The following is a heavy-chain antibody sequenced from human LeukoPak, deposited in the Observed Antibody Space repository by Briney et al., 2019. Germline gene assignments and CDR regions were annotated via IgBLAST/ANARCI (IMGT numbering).Heavy chain of an antibody. V-gene: IGHV3-33*06. D-gene: IGHD3-22*01. J-gene: IGHJ5*02. CDR1: GFTFSSYG. Sequence: GGSLRLSCAASGFTFSSYGMHWVRQAPGKGLEWVAVIWYDGSNKYYADSVKGRFTNSRDNSKNTLYLQMNSLRAEDTAVYYCAKQEDYYDSSGLSSWGQGTLVTVSS. CDR3: AKQEDYYDSSGLSS. CDR2: IWYDGSNK.